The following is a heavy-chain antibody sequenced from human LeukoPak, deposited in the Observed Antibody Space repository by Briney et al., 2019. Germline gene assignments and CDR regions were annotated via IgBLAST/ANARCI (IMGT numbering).Heavy chain of an antibody. CDR3: AKDPRRNYYDSSGRVYYFDY. CDR2: IWYDGSNK. J-gene: IGHJ4*02. V-gene: IGHV3-33*06. D-gene: IGHD3-22*01. CDR1: GFTFSSYG. Sequence: PGGSLRLSCAASGFTFSSYGMHRVRQAPGKGLEWVAVIWYDGSNKYYADSVKGRFTISRDNSKNTLYLQMNSLRAEDTAVYYCAKDPRRNYYDSSGRVYYFDYWGQGTLVTVSS.